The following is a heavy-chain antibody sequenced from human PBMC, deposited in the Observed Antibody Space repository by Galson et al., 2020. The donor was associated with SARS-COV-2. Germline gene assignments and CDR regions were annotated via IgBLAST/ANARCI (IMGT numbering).Heavy chain of an antibody. D-gene: IGHD5-12*01. CDR3: ARDLGDGYPAFEY. Sequence: GESLKISCAASGFTFSAYPMHWVRQAPGKGLEWVAAISSDGYNKYLADSVRGRFSISRDNSRGTLFLQMNSLTTDDTAMYYCARDLGDGYPAFEYWGQGTLVTVSS. V-gene: IGHV3-30*04. CDR1: GFTFSAYP. CDR2: ISSDGYNK. J-gene: IGHJ4*02.